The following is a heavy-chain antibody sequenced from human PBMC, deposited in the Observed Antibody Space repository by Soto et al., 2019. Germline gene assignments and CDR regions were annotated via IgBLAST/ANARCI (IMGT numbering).Heavy chain of an antibody. D-gene: IGHD1-26*01. Sequence: QVQLQESGPGLVKPSQTLSLTCTVSGGSISSGGYYWSWIRQHPGKGLEWIGYIYYSGSTYYNPYLKRRVTISVDTSKNQFSLKLSSVTAAATAGYYCAGIYSGSPGGTLRYWGQGTLVTVSS. CDR1: GGSISSGGYY. CDR3: AGIYSGSPGGTLRY. J-gene: IGHJ4*02. V-gene: IGHV4-31*03. CDR2: IYYSGST.